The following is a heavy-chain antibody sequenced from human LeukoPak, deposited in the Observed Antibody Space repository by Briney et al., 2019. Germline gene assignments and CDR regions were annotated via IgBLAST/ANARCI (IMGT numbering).Heavy chain of an antibody. D-gene: IGHD3-10*01. CDR1: GGSISSSSYY. CDR2: IYYSGTT. CDR3: ARGGYYGSGNDFRFDP. Sequence: SETLSLTCTVSGGSISSSSYYWGWIRQPPGKGLEWIGSIYYSGTTHYNPSLESRVTISVETSKNQFSLKLKSVTAADTAVYYCARGGYYGSGNDFRFDPWGQGTLVTVSS. V-gene: IGHV4-39*07. J-gene: IGHJ5*02.